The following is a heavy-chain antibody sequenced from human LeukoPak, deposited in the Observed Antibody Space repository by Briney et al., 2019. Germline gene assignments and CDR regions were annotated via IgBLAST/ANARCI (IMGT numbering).Heavy chain of an antibody. Sequence: SETLSLISTVSGGSVSSGSYHWSWIRQPPGKGLEWIGYIYYSGSTSYNPSLKSRVTISVDTSKNQFSLKLSSVTAADTAVYYCASYYYGSGSYEVWFDPWGQGTLVTVSS. CDR3: ASYYYGSGSYEVWFDP. D-gene: IGHD3-10*01. V-gene: IGHV4-61*01. CDR1: GGSVSSGSYH. CDR2: IYYSGST. J-gene: IGHJ5*02.